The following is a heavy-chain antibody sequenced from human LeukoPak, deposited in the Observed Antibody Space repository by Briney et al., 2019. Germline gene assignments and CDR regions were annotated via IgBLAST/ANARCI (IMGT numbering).Heavy chain of an antibody. CDR1: GGSISSYS. CDR2: TYYSGST. CDR3: ARRKGYCSGGSCYPFDY. J-gene: IGHJ4*02. D-gene: IGHD2-15*01. V-gene: IGHV4-59*08. Sequence: PSETLSLTCTVSGGSISSYSWSWIRQPPGKGLEWIGYTYYSGSTNYNPSLKSRVTISVDTSKDQFSLKLSSVTAADTAVYYCARRKGYCSGGSCYPFDYWGQGTLVTVSS.